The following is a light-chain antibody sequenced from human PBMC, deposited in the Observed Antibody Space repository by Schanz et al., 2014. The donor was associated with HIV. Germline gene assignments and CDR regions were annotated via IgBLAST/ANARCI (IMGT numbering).Light chain of an antibody. V-gene: IGKV3-15*01. CDR1: QTVSNN. CDR3: QQYLTPQTWT. Sequence: EIVMTQSPGTLSVSPGERATLSCRASQTVSNNLAWYQQKPGQAPRLLIYGASTRVTGIPARFSGSGSGTXXTLAISGLQAEDAAVYYCQQYLTPQTWTFGQGTKVEI. CDR2: GAS. J-gene: IGKJ1*01.